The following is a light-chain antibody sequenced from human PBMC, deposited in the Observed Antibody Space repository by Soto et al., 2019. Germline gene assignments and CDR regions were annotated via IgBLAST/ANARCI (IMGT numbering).Light chain of an antibody. V-gene: IGKV3-20*01. CDR3: HHYDDSPPIT. Sequence: EIVLTQSPGTLSLSPEERATLSCRASQSVSNRYLAWYQQKPGQAPRLLIYGASSRATAIPDRFSGSGSGTDFTLTISILEPEDFAMYYCHHYDDSPPITFVQGTRLEIK. CDR2: GAS. J-gene: IGKJ5*01. CDR1: QSVSNRY.